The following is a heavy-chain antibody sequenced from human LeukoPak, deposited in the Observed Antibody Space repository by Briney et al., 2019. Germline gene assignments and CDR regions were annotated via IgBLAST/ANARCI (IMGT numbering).Heavy chain of an antibody. CDR3: AKDVRWLQLWNAFDI. D-gene: IGHD5-24*01. J-gene: IGHJ3*02. CDR2: ISWNSGNI. V-gene: IGHV3-9*01. Sequence: GRSLRLSCAASGFTFDDYAMHWVRQAPGKGLEWVSGISWNSGNIGYADSVKGRFTISRDNAKNPLYLQMNSLRAEDTALYYCAKDVRWLQLWNAFDIWGQGTMVTVSS. CDR1: GFTFDDYA.